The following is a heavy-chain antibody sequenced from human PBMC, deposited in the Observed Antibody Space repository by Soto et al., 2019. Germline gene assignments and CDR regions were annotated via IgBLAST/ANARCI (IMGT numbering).Heavy chain of an antibody. CDR3: TPQLMIYDLDDAFNI. CDR1: GLILRNVW. V-gene: IGHV3-15*06. D-gene: IGHD2-8*01. CDR2: IKRKVDGGTT. Sequence: PGGSMRLSCAVSGLILRNVWMNWVRQNPGKGLEWVGRIKRKVDGGTTNYAAPVKGRFSISRDDSKNTLYLQMDSLKTEDTAVYYCTPQLMIYDLDDAFNIWGQGTMVTVS. J-gene: IGHJ3*02.